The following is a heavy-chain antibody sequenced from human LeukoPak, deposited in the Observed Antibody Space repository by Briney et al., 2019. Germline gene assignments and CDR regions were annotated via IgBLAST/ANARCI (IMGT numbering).Heavy chain of an antibody. V-gene: IGHV4-34*01. D-gene: IGHD3-3*01. CDR3: ARGVTYYDFWSGYYSYYYYYYMDV. J-gene: IGHJ6*03. Sequence: ALETLSLTCAVYGGSFSGYYWSWIRQPPGKGLEWIGEINHSGSTNYNPSLKSRVTISVDTSKNQFSLKLSSVTAADTAVYYCARGVTYYDFWSGYYSYYYYYYMDVWGKGTTVTVSS. CDR2: INHSGST. CDR1: GGSFSGYY.